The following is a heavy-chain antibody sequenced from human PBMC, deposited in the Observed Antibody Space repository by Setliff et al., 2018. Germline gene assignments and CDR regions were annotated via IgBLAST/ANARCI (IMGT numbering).Heavy chain of an antibody. CDR2: TTGSGGDR. D-gene: IGHD3-10*01. CDR1: GLTFRTYA. Sequence: PWGSLRLSCAASGLTFRTYAMSWVRQAPGKGLEWVSSTTGSGGDRDYADSVKGRFTISRDNSKNTLYLQMNSLRAEDTAVYYCVTSTIIIYYFDFWGQGTPVTVSS. CDR3: VTSTIIIYYFDF. V-gene: IGHV3-23*01. J-gene: IGHJ4*02.